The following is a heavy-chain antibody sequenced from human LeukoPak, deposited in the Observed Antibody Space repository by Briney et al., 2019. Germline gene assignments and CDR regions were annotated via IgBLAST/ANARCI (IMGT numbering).Heavy chain of an antibody. CDR1: GGSFSGYY. J-gene: IGHJ4*02. Sequence: SETLSLTCAVYGGSFSGYYWSWIRQPPGKGLEWIGEINHSGSTSYNPSLKSRVTISVDTSKNQFSLKLSSVTAADTAVYYRARDRSGGVTTGYYFDYWGQGTLVTVSS. D-gene: IGHD4-11*01. V-gene: IGHV4-34*01. CDR3: ARDRSGGVTTGYYFDY. CDR2: INHSGST.